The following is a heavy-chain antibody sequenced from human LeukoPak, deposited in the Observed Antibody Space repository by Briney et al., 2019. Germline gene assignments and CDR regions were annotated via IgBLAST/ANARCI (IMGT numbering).Heavy chain of an antibody. CDR2: ISGSGATT. CDR1: GFTFSSYV. J-gene: IGHJ4*02. V-gene: IGHV3-23*01. Sequence: PGGSLRLSCAASGFTFSSYVMSWVRQAPGKGLEWVSGISGSGATTYFADSVRGRFTVSRDNSKNTLYLEMGSLRDEDTAVYYCAKLSRSNWYSDYWGQGTLVTVSS. CDR3: AKLSRSNWYSDY. D-gene: IGHD6-13*01.